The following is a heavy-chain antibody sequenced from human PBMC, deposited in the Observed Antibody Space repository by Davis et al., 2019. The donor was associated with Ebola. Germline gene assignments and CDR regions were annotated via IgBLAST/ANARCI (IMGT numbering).Heavy chain of an antibody. CDR3: ARDSYSGYVPG. CDR2: IYYSGST. CDR1: GGSFSGYY. J-gene: IGHJ4*02. V-gene: IGHV4-34*11. D-gene: IGHD5-12*01. Sequence: SETLSLTCAVYGGSFSGYYWSWIRQPPGKGLEWIGYIYYSGSTNYNPSLKSRVTISVDTSKNQFSLKLSSVTAADTAVYYCARDSYSGYVPGWGQGTLVTVSS.